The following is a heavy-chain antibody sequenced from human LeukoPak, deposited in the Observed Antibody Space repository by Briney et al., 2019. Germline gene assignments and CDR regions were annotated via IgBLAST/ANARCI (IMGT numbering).Heavy chain of an antibody. CDR1: GFTFSSYG. Sequence: GGSLRLSCAASGFTFSSYGMHWVRQAPGKGLEWVAVIWYDGSNKYYADSVKGRFTISRDNSKNTLYLQMNSLRAEDTAVYYCAKDRRSSYWSFDLWGRGTLVTVSS. CDR2: IWYDGSNK. V-gene: IGHV3-33*06. CDR3: AKDRRSSYWSFDL. J-gene: IGHJ2*01.